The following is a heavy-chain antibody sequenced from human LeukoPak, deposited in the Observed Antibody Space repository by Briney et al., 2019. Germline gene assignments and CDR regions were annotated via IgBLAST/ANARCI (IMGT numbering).Heavy chain of an antibody. CDR2: IRQARSKK. Sequence: YSAGSTFAICTYRMSRHPHGQGHGWEGGINIRQARSKKYYEDSVKGRFTISRDNAKNSLYLQRDSLRAEDTAVYSCATQRPTGAVDYWGQGTLVTVSS. D-gene: IGHD1-1*01. CDR3: ATQRPTGAVDY. J-gene: IGHJ4*02. V-gene: IGHV3-7*01. CDR1: TFAICTYR.